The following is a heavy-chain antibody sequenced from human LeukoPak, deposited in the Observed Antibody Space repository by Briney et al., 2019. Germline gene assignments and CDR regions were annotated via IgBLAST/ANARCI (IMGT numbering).Heavy chain of an antibody. CDR2: IYPDDSDT. Sequence: GESLRISCKSSFTNYWIGWVRQMPGKGLEWMGIIYPDDSDTRYSPSLQGQVTISADKSISTAYLQWSSLKASDTAMYYCARRNFYYDGSRYQYYFDYWGQGTLVTVSS. J-gene: IGHJ4*02. V-gene: IGHV5-51*01. CDR3: ARRNFYYDGSRYQYYFDY. D-gene: IGHD3-22*01. CDR1: FTNYW.